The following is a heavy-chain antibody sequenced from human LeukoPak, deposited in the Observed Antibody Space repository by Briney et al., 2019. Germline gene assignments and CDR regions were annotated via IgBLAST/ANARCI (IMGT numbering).Heavy chain of an antibody. J-gene: IGHJ3*02. CDR1: GGSISPSY. CDR3: ARYTYYDFWSGYPDDAFDI. V-gene: IGHV4-39*01. Sequence: SETLSLTCTVSGGSISPSYWGWIRQPPGKGLEWIGSIYYSGSTYYNPSLKSRVTISVDTSKNQFSLKLSSVTAADTAVYYCARYTYYDFWSGYPDDAFDIWGQGTMVTVSP. CDR2: IYYSGST. D-gene: IGHD3-3*01.